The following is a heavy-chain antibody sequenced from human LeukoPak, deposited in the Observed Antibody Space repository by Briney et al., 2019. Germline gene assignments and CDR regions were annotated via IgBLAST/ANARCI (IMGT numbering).Heavy chain of an antibody. CDR2: IYYSGST. D-gene: IGHD2-2*01. J-gene: IGHJ4*02. V-gene: IGHV4-59*01. CDR3: ARIYCRSTSCYHFDY. CDR1: GGSISSYY. Sequence: SETLSLTCTVSGGSISSYYWSWIWQPPGKGLEWIGYIYYSGSTNYNPSLKSRVTISVDTSKNQFSLKLNSVTAADTAVYYCARIYCRSTSCYHFDYWGQGTLLTVSS.